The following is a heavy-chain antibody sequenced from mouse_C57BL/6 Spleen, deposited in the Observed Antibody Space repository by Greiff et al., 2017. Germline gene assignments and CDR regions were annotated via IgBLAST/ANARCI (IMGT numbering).Heavy chain of an antibody. D-gene: IGHD1-1*01. CDR2: IDPSDSYT. CDR1: GYTFTSYW. V-gene: IGHV1-69*01. CDR3: ARNPSITTVEGYFDY. J-gene: IGHJ2*01. Sequence: VQLQQPGAELVMPGASVTLSCKASGYTFTSYWMHWVKQRPGPGLEWIGEIDPSDSYTTYNQKFKGKSTLTVDKSSSTAYMQLSSLTSEDSAVYYCARNPSITTVEGYFDYWGQGTTLTVSS.